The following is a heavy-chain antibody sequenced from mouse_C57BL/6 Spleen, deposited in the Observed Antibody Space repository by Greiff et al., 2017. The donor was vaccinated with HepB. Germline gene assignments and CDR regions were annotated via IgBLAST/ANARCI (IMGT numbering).Heavy chain of an antibody. D-gene: IGHD1-1*01. Sequence: QVQLKQPGAELVRPGSSVKLSCKASGYTFTSYWMHWVKQRPIQGLEWIGNIDPSDSETHYNQKFKDKATLTVDKSSSTAYMQLSSLTSEDSAVYYCVTTVVRYFDYWGQGTTLTVSS. CDR3: VTTVVRYFDY. CDR1: GYTFTSYW. V-gene: IGHV1-52*01. CDR2: IDPSDSET. J-gene: IGHJ2*01.